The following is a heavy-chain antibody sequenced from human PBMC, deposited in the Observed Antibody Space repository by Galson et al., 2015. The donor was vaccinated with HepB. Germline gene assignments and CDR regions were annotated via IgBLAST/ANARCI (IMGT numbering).Heavy chain of an antibody. CDR3: AHGGYGDYVGYFDY. J-gene: IGHJ4*02. CDR1: VFSLSTSGVG. CDR2: IYWNDDK. V-gene: IGHV2-5*01. D-gene: IGHD4-17*01. Sequence: PALVKPTPPLTLTCTFSVFSLSTSGVGVGWLRQPPGKALEWLALIYWNDDKRYSPSLKSRLTITKDTSKNQVVLTMTNMDPVDTATYYCAHGGYGDYVGYFDYWGQGTLVTVSS.